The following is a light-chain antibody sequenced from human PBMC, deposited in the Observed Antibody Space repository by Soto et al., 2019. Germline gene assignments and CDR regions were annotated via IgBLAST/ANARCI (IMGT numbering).Light chain of an antibody. CDR3: SSYTSTTTEV. J-gene: IGLJ1*01. CDR2: DVS. CDR1: SSDLGRYNY. V-gene: IGLV2-14*03. Sequence: QSALTQPASVSGSPGQSIAISCTGTSSDLGRYNYVSWYQQYLGKAPKLIIYDVSSRPSGVSNRFTGSKSGNTASLTFFGLQAEDEAVYYGSSYTSTTTEVLGTGTRAPAL.